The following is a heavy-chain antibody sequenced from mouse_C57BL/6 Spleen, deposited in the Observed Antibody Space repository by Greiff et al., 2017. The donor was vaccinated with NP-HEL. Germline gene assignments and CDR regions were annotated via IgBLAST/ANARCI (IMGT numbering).Heavy chain of an antibody. CDR3: ARRGTGTGYAMDY. CDR2: IYPGSGST. J-gene: IGHJ4*01. Sequence: QVQLQQPGAELVKPGASVKMSCKASGYTFTSYWITWVKQRPGQGLEWIGDIYPGSGSTNYNEKFKSKATLTVDTSSSTAYMQLSSLTSEDSAVYYCARRGTGTGYAMDYWGQGTSVTVSS. D-gene: IGHD4-1*01. CDR1: GYTFTSYW. V-gene: IGHV1-55*01.